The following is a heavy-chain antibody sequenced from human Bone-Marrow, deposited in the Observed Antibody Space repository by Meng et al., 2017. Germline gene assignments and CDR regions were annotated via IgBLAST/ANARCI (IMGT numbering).Heavy chain of an antibody. CDR2: ISSTGNSR. D-gene: IGHD3-10*01. Sequence: EVQLLVSGGGLVQPGGSLRLSCAASGFTFSTYAMSWVRQAPGKGLEWVSGISSTGNSRYYADSVKGRFTVSRDSSKNTLYLQMNGLRAEDTAVYYCAKGILWFGDKIGFDPWGQGTLVTVSS. CDR3: AKGILWFGDKIGFDP. CDR1: GFTFSTYA. V-gene: IGHV3-23*01. J-gene: IGHJ5*02.